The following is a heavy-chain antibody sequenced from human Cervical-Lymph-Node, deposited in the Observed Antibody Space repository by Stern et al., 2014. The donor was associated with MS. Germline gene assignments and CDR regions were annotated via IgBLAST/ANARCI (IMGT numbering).Heavy chain of an antibody. V-gene: IGHV3-33*01. CDR2: IWYDGSNT. CDR1: GFTFSSSG. CDR3: AREGGNTAEYFQH. J-gene: IGHJ1*01. Sequence: VQLVESGGGVVQPGRSLRLSCAASGFTFSSSGMHWVRQAPGKGLEWLALIWYDGSNTYYADSVKGRFTISRDNSKNTLYLQMNSLRAEDTAVYYCAREGGNTAEYFQHWGQGTLVTVSS. D-gene: IGHD4-23*01.